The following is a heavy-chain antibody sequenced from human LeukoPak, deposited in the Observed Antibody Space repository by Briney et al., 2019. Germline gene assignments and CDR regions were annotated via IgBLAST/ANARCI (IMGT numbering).Heavy chain of an antibody. J-gene: IGHJ4*02. D-gene: IGHD3-3*01. CDR3: ARAATDYDFWSGYYREAYYFDY. CDR1: GYTFTSYD. V-gene: IGHV1-8*01. Sequence: ASVKVSCKASGYTFTSYDINWVRQATGQGLEWMGWMNPNSGNTGYAQKFQGRVTITADKSTSTAYMELSSLRSEDTAVYYCARAATDYDFWSGYYREAYYFDYWGQGTLVTVSS. CDR2: MNPNSGNT.